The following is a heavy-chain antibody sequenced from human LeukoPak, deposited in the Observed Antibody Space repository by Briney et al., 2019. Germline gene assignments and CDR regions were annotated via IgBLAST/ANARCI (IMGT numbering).Heavy chain of an antibody. V-gene: IGHV3-23*01. CDR1: GFTFSSYA. Sequence: GGSLRLSCAASGFTFSSYAMSWVRQAPGKGLEWVSAISGSGGSTYYADSVKGRFTISRDNSKNTLYLQMNSLRAEDTAVYYRAKDPRFLEWFHNWFDPWGQGTLVTVSS. CDR3: AKDPRFLEWFHNWFDP. D-gene: IGHD3-3*01. J-gene: IGHJ5*02. CDR2: ISGSGGST.